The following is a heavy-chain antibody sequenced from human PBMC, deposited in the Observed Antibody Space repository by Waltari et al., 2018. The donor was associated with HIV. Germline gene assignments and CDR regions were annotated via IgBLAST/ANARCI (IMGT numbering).Heavy chain of an antibody. J-gene: IGHJ4*02. V-gene: IGHV3-53*01. CDR3: ARGFGCGGDCYYFDY. CDR2: IYSGGST. D-gene: IGHD2-21*02. Sequence: EVQLVESGGGLIQPGGSLRLSCAASGFSVSSNYMSWVRQAPGKGLEWVSVIYSGGSTYYADSGKVRFTISRDNSKNTLYLQMNSLRAEDTAVYYCARGFGCGGDCYYFDYWGQGTLVTVSS. CDR1: GFSVSSNY.